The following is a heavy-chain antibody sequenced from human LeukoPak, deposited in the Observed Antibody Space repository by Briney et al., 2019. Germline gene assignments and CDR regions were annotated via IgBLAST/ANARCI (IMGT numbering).Heavy chain of an antibody. CDR2: ISSSSSYI. Sequence: GGSLRLSCAASGFTFSSYSMNWVRQAPGKGLEWVSSISSSSSYIYYADSVKGRFTISRDNAKNSLYLHMNSLRDEDTAIYYCARGPCGDPMGYAFDLWGQGTMVTVSS. CDR1: GFTFSSYS. V-gene: IGHV3-21*01. CDR3: ARGPCGDPMGYAFDL. D-gene: IGHD4-17*01. J-gene: IGHJ3*01.